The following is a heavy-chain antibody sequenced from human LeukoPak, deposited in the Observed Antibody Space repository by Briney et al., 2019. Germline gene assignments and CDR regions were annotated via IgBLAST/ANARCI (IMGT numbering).Heavy chain of an antibody. CDR1: GFTFSSYG. CDR3: AKESSYYDTRGNAFDI. D-gene: IGHD3-22*01. Sequence: GGSLRLSCAASGFTFSSYGMHWVRQAPGKGLEWVAVISYDGCNKYYADSVEGRFTISRDNSKNTLYVQMNSLRAEDTAVYYCAKESSYYDTRGNAFDIWGQGTMVTVSS. J-gene: IGHJ3*02. V-gene: IGHV3-30*18. CDR2: ISYDGCNK.